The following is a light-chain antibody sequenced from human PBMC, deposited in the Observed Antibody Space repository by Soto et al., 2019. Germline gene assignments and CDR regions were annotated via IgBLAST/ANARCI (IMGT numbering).Light chain of an antibody. J-gene: IGLJ2*01. CDR3: SSYTSSNTVV. CDR2: DVS. CDR1: SSDVGGYNF. Sequence: QSVLTQPASVSGSPGLSITISCTGTSSDVGGYNFVSWYQHHPGTAPKLMIYDVSNRPSGVSNRFSGSKSGNTASLTISGLQPEDEADYYCSSYTSSNTVVFGGGTKVTVL. V-gene: IGLV2-14*03.